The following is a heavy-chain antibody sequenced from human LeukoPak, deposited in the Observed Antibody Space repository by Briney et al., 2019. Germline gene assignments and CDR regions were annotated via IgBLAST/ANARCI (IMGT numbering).Heavy chain of an antibody. CDR3: VRRAATTPHPYFDY. D-gene: IGHD5-12*01. CDR2: ISGSGGST. J-gene: IGHJ4*02. CDR1: GFTFSSYA. V-gene: IGHV3-23*01. Sequence: GGSLRLSCAASGFTFSSYAMSWVRQAPGKGLEWVSAISGSGGSTYYADSVKGRFTISRDNSKNTPYLQMNSLRAEDTAVYYCVRRAATTPHPYFDYWGQGTLVTVSS.